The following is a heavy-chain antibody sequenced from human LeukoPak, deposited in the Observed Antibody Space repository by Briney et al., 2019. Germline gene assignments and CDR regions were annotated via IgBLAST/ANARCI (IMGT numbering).Heavy chain of an antibody. V-gene: IGHV4-59*01. CDR2: VYYSGST. CDR3: VGEGYQLLGGYYYYYMDV. D-gene: IGHD2-2*01. CDR1: GGSISSYY. Sequence: SETLSLTCTVSGGSISSYYWSWIRQSPGKGLEWIGYVYYSGSTDYNPSLKSRVIISVDTSKNQFSLTLSSVTAAGTAMYFCVGEGYQLLGGYYYYYMDVWGKGTTVTVSS. J-gene: IGHJ6*03.